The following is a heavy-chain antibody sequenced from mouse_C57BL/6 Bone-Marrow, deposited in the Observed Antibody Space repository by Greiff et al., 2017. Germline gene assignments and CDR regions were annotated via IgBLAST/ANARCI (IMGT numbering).Heavy chain of an antibody. D-gene: IGHD1-1*01. CDR3: ARMGDDYGSSPYYYAMDY. V-gene: IGHV2-2*01. Sequence: QVQLKQSGPGLVQPSQSLSITCTVSGFSLTSYGVHWVRQSPGKGLEWLGVIWSGGSTDYNAAFISRLSISKDNSKSQVFFKMNSLQADDTAIYYCARMGDDYGSSPYYYAMDYWGQGTSVTVSS. J-gene: IGHJ4*01. CDR1: GFSLTSYG. CDR2: IWSGGST.